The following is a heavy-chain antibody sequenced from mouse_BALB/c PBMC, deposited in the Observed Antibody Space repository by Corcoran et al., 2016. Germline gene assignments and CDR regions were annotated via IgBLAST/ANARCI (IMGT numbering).Heavy chain of an antibody. CDR3: ARGYDDGPYDMDY. V-gene: IGHV14-3*02. J-gene: IGHJ4*01. Sequence: VQLQQSRAELVKPGASVKLSWTASGFNIKDTSMHWMKQRLEQGMEWIGRIDPANGNTKYDPKFQGKATRTEDTSSNTAYLQLSSLTSEDTAVYYCARGYDDGPYDMDYWGQGTSVTVSS. CDR1: GFNIKDTS. CDR2: IDPANGNT. D-gene: IGHD2-14*01.